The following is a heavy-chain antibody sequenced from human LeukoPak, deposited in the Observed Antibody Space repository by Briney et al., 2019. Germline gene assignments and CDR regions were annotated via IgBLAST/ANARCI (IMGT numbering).Heavy chain of an antibody. V-gene: IGHV3-7*01. D-gene: IGHD2-15*01. CDR1: GFAFSTSW. CDR2: INPDGRAT. J-gene: IGHJ1*01. CDR3: ASSHDSAGND. Sequence: GGSLRLSCAASGFAFSTSWMSWVRQAPGKGLEWLANINPDGRATFYVDSVKGRFIISRDNAKNSLFLQMSSLRDDDTALYYCASSHDSAGNDWGQGTVVTVYS.